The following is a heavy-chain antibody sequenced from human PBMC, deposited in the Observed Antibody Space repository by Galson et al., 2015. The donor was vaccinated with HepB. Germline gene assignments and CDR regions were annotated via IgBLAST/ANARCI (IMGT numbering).Heavy chain of an antibody. CDR1: GFTFSDYY. CDR3: ARFISGSYGFDGMDV. CDR2: IYSGGST. Sequence: SLRLSCAASGFTFSDYYMSWIRQALGKGLEWVSVIYSGGSTYYADSVKGRFTISRDNSKNTLCLQMNSLRAEDTAVYYCARFISGSYGFDGMDVWGQGTTVTVSS. J-gene: IGHJ6*02. V-gene: IGHV3-53*01. D-gene: IGHD1-26*01.